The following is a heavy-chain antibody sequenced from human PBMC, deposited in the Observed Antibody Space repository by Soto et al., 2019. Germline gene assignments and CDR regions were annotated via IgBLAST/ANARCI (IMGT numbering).Heavy chain of an antibody. J-gene: IGHJ4*02. D-gene: IGHD2-15*01. CDR3: ARVRGYCSGGNCDEVDY. V-gene: IGHV3-33*01. CDR2: IWYDGGYR. Sequence: PAGSLRLSCAASGFTFSNYGMHWVRQAPGKGLEWVAVIWYDGGYRYYADSVKGRFTISRDNSKNTLYLQMNSLRAEDTAVYYCARVRGYCSGGNCDEVDYWGQGTLVTVSS. CDR1: GFTFSNYG.